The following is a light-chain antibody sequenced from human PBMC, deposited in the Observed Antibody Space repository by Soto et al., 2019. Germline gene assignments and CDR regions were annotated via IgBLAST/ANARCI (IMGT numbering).Light chain of an antibody. V-gene: IGKV3-11*01. CDR1: QSVSSY. CDR3: QQYNSYFWT. CDR2: DAS. J-gene: IGKJ1*01. Sequence: EIVLTQSPATLSLSPGERATLSCRASQSVSSYLAWYQQKPGQAPRLLIYDASNRATGIPARFSGSGSGTDFTLTISSLEPEDFATYYCQQYNSYFWTFGQGTKVEIK.